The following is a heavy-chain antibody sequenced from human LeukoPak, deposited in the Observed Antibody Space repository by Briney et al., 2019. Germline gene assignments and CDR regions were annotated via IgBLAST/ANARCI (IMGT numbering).Heavy chain of an antibody. CDR3: ARDWYDY. CDR2: IKQDGSEK. J-gene: IGHJ4*02. Sequence: GGSLRLSCEASGFTFYTFWMSWVRQAPGKGLEWVANIKQDGSEKYYLESMRGRFSISRGNSKDTLYLQMNSLRAEDTAVYYCARDWYDYWGQGTLVTVSS. D-gene: IGHD6-13*01. CDR1: GFTFYTFW. V-gene: IGHV3-7*03.